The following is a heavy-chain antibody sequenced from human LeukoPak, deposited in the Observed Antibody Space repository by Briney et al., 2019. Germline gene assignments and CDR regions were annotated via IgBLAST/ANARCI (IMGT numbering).Heavy chain of an antibody. CDR2: ILGDGVDT. J-gene: IGHJ4*02. Sequence: GGSLRLSCAASGFTFSHYAMSWVRQAPGRGLEWVSAILGDGVDTFYADSVKGRFTISRDNSKNTLYLQMNSLRAEDTAVYYCAVIGSGSYRDYWGQGTLVTVSS. V-gene: IGHV3-23*01. CDR1: GFTFSHYA. D-gene: IGHD3-10*01. CDR3: AVIGSGSYRDY.